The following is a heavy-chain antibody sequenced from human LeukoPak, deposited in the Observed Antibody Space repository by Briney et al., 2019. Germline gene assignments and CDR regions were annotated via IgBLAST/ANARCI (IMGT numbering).Heavy chain of an antibody. CDR2: FDPEDGET. J-gene: IGHJ4*02. Sequence: ASVKVSCKVSGYTLTELSMHWVRQAPGKGLEWMGGFDPEDGETIYAQKFQGRVTMTEDTSTDTAYMELSSLRSEDTAVYYCATWGYDFWSGYYRSRGYYFDYWGQGTLVTASS. V-gene: IGHV1-24*01. D-gene: IGHD3-3*01. CDR3: ATWGYDFWSGYYRSRGYYFDY. CDR1: GYTLTELS.